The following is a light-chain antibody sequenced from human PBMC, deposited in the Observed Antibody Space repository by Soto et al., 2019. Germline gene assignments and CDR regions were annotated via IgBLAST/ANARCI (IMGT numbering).Light chain of an antibody. Sequence: LTQPHSVSESPGKTVTISCTRSSGDVASNYVQCYQQRPGTAPTTVLYDDDQSPSGVPHRFSCAIDRYSNAALLTSSGLETDDEAYYCCQSYGNAIRVVFGGGTKLTVL. J-gene: IGLJ2*01. CDR2: DDD. CDR3: QSYGNAIRVV. V-gene: IGLV6-57*04. CDR1: SGDVASNY.